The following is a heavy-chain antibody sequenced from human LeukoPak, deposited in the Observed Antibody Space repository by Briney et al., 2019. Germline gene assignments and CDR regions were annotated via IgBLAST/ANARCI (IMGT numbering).Heavy chain of an antibody. J-gene: IGHJ4*02. D-gene: IGHD3-22*01. CDR2: IKTDGSEK. CDR1: GFTFSSSW. CDR3: ATTLYDSAGFYWGLLAS. Sequence: PGGSLRLSCAASGFTFSSSWVSWVRQAPGKGLEWLANIKTDGSEKFYVDSVKGRFTISRDNTKNSLYLQMNSLRAEDTAVYYCATTLYDSAGFYWGLLASWGQGALVTVSS. V-gene: IGHV3-7*02.